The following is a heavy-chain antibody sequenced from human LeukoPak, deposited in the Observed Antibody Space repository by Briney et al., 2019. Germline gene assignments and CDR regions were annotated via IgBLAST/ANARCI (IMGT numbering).Heavy chain of an antibody. CDR2: IKHDGSEK. CDR1: GFTFRSYW. J-gene: IGHJ3*02. D-gene: IGHD1/OR15-1a*01. CDR3: ARDTKNKDAFDI. V-gene: IGHV3-7*01. Sequence: SGGSLRLSCAASGFTFRSYWMSWVRQAPGKGLEWVANIKHDGSEKHYVDSVRGRFTISRDNAKNSLYLQMNSLRAEDTAVYYCARDTKNKDAFDIWGQGTMVTVSS.